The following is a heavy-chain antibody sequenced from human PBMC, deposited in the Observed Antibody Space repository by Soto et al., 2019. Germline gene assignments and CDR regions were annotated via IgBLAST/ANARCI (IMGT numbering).Heavy chain of an antibody. CDR1: GGTFSSYT. CDR3: ARSGMDV. J-gene: IGHJ6*02. Sequence: SVKVSCKASGGTFSSYTISWVRQAPGQGLEWMGRIIPILGIANYAQKFQGRVTMTTDTSTSTAYMELRSLRSDDTAVYYCARSGMDVWGQGTTVTVSS. CDR2: IIPILGIA. V-gene: IGHV1-69*02.